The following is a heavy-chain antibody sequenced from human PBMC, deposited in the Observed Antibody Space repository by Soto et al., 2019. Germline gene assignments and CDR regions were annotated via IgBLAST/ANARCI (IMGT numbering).Heavy chain of an antibody. J-gene: IGHJ4*02. CDR3: ATGASMIPLWY. Sequence: PSETLSLTCTVSGGSISSGGYYWSWIRQHPGKGLEWIGYIYYSGSTYYNPSLKSRVTISVDTSKNQFSLKLSSVTAADTAVYYCATGASMIPLWYWGQGTLVTVSS. D-gene: IGHD3-22*01. V-gene: IGHV4-31*03. CDR2: IYYSGST. CDR1: GGSISSGGYY.